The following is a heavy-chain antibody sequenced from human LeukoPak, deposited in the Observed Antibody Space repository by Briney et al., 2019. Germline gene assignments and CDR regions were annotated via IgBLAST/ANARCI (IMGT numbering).Heavy chain of an antibody. J-gene: IGHJ5*02. Sequence: SETLSLTCTVSGGSISSYYWSWIRQPPGKGREGIGYIYYSGSTNYNPSLKSRVTISVDTSKNQFSLKLSSVTAADTAVYYCARHGALGYCSSTSCPNWFDPWGQGTLVTVSS. CDR3: ARHGALGYCSSTSCPNWFDP. V-gene: IGHV4-59*08. CDR2: IYYSGST. CDR1: GGSISSYY. D-gene: IGHD2-2*01.